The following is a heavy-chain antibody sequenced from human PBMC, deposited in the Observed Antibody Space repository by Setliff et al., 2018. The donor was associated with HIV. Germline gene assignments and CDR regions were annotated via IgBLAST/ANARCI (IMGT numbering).Heavy chain of an antibody. CDR1: GYTFSRYA. CDR3: ARTLPQYTNLFDY. CDR2: INAGNGNT. Sequence: ASVKVSCKASGYTFSRYAMHWVRQAPGQRLEWMGWINAGNGNTKYSQKFQGRVTMTRDTSISTAYMELSRLRSDDTAVYYCARTLPQYTNLFDYWGQGTLGTVSS. J-gene: IGHJ4*02. V-gene: IGHV1-3*01. D-gene: IGHD5-18*01.